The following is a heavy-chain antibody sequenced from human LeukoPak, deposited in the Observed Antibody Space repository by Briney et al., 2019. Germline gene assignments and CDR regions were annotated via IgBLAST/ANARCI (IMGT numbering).Heavy chain of an antibody. V-gene: IGHV1-2*02. CDR2: INPNSGGT. CDR1: GDTFTVYY. CDR3: ARGVPGVAFDI. D-gene: IGHD3-10*01. J-gene: IGHJ3*02. Sequence: ASVKVSCKASGDTFTVYYMHWVRQAPGQGLEWMGWINPNSGGTNYAQKFQGRVTMTRGTSISTAYMELSRLRSDDTAVYYCARGVPGVAFDIWGQGTMVTVSS.